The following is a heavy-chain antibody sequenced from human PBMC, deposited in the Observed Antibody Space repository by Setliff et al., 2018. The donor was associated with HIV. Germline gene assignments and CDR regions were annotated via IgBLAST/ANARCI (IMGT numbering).Heavy chain of an antibody. CDR1: GFTVSSHY. V-gene: IGHV3-66*02. Sequence: LSLSCAASGFTVSSHYMSWVRQAPGKGLEWVSTIYSDGSTYHADSVKGRFTLSRDTSKNTLSLQMNSLRPEDTAVFYCARVRLYSSALDYWGQGTLVTVSS. D-gene: IGHD3-22*01. J-gene: IGHJ4*02. CDR2: IYSDGST. CDR3: ARVRLYSSALDY.